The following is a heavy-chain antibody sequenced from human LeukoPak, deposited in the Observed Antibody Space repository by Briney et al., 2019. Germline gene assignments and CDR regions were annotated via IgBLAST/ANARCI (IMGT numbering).Heavy chain of an antibody. CDR3: ARQFLVGPTFHAFDL. J-gene: IGHJ3*01. CDR1: GVSMNGYY. V-gene: IGHV4-4*07. CDR2: VDSSGNT. D-gene: IGHD1-26*01. Sequence: SETLSLTCSVSGVSMNGYYWSWLRQSAGNRLEWIGHVDSSGNTNYNPSLESRVTISVDTSKKQFSLKLTSVTAADLAVYFCARQFLVGPTFHAFDLWGRGTRVSVSS.